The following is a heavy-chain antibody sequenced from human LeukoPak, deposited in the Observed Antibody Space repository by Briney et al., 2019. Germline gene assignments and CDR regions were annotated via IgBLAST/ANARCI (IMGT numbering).Heavy chain of an antibody. J-gene: IGHJ3*02. V-gene: IGHV3-23*01. CDR3: AKDLYTGTTSSAFDI. Sequence: PGGSVSLFCAASGFTFSSHALRWVRQAPGKGLECVSAISGSGGSTYYADSVKGRFTISRDNSKNTLYLQMNSLRAEDTAVYYCAKDLYTGTTSSAFDIWGQGTMVTVSS. CDR1: GFTFSSHA. D-gene: IGHD1-1*01. CDR2: ISGSGGST.